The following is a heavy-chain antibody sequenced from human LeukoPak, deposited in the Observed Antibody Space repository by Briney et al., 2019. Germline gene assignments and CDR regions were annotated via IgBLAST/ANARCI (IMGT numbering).Heavy chain of an antibody. D-gene: IGHD3-10*01. V-gene: IGHV3-23*01. CDR1: DFTFTSYA. Sequence: GGSLRLSCAASDFTFTSYAMSWVRQAPGKGLEWFSTIGGRGGSIYYADAVKGRFTISRDNSKNTLSLQMNSLKAEDTAIYYCAKDAGGAGASTFDYWGQGTLVTVSS. J-gene: IGHJ4*02. CDR2: IGGRGGSI. CDR3: AKDAGGAGASTFDY.